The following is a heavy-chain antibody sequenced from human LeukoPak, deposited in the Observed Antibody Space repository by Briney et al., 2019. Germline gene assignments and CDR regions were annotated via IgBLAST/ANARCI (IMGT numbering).Heavy chain of an antibody. CDR2: LYHTGGT. CDR3: ARYYYGSGSYPQH. D-gene: IGHD3-10*01. J-gene: IGHJ1*01. V-gene: IGHV4-38-2*01. CDR1: GYSISSGYY. Sequence: SETLSLTCAVSGYSISSGYYWGWIRQPPGKGLEWIGSLYHTGGTCYNTSLKSRVTISVDTSRNQFSLKLSSVTAADTAVYYCARYYYGSGSYPQHWGQGTLVTVSS.